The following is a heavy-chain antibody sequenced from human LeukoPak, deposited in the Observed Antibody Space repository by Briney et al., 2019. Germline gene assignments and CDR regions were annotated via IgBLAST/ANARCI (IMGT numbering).Heavy chain of an antibody. CDR1: GFTFSSHG. Sequence: GGSLRLSCAASGFTFSSHGMHWVRQAPGKGLDWVAFIRYNGDKKYYAESVKGRFIISRDNSKSTLNLQMNSLRSEDTAMYYCAKIDFWGQGALVTVSS. CDR3: AKIDF. CDR2: IRYNGDKK. V-gene: IGHV3-30*02. J-gene: IGHJ3*01.